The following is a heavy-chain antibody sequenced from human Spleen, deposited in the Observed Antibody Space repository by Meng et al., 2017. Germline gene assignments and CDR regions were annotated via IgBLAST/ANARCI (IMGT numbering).Heavy chain of an antibody. CDR3: VRSSAWVRTGFDP. CDR1: GGSISTSGYY. V-gene: IGHV4-39*01. Sequence: QPQLQESGPGLVRPSVAPSLTCSASGGSISTSGYYWGWIRQPPGKGLEWIGSIGHSGFTYYTPSLKSRVTVSIDTSRNQFSLWLTSVTAADTAVYYCVRSSAWVRTGFDPWGQGTLVTVSS. J-gene: IGHJ5*02. D-gene: IGHD6-19*01. CDR2: IGHSGFT.